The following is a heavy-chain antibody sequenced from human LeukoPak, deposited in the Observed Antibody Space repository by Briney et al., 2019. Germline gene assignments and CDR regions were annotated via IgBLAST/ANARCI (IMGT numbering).Heavy chain of an antibody. V-gene: IGHV3-23*01. Sequence: GGSLRLSCAASGFTFSSYSMSWVRQAPGKGLEWVSAISGSGGSTYYADSVNGRFTISRDNSKNTLYLQMNRLKTEDTAVYYCTTGGYSGYDDDRALNYCGQGTLVTVSS. D-gene: IGHD5-12*01. CDR3: TTGGYSGYDDDRALNY. CDR2: ISGSGGST. CDR1: GFTFSSYS. J-gene: IGHJ4*02.